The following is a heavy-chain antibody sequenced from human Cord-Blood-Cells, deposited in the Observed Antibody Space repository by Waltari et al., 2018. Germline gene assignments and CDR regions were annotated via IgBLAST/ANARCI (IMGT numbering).Heavy chain of an antibody. CDR3: ATGIAAAGTGY. CDR1: GSTFTDDH. Sequence: DVQLVQSGAEVKNPGATGKISCKVSGSTFTDDHMHRVPQAPGQGLEWMGLVDPEEGETIYAEKFQGRVTITADTSTDTAYMELSSLRSEDTAVYYCATGIAAAGTGYWGQGTLVTVSS. CDR2: VDPEEGET. J-gene: IGHJ4*02. V-gene: IGHV1-69-2*01. D-gene: IGHD6-13*01.